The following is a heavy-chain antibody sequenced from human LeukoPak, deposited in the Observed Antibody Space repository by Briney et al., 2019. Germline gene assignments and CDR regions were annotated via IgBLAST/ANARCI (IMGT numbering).Heavy chain of an antibody. CDR1: GFTFSNYG. CDR3: AGERDSGSYRDDY. Sequence: GGSLRLSCAASGFTFSNYGMHWVRQAPGKGLEWVAVIRYDGSNKYYGDSVKGRFTISRDNSKNTLYLQMNSRRAEDPAVYYCAGERDSGSYRDDYWGQGTLVTVSS. J-gene: IGHJ4*02. CDR2: IRYDGSNK. D-gene: IGHD1-26*01. V-gene: IGHV3-33*01.